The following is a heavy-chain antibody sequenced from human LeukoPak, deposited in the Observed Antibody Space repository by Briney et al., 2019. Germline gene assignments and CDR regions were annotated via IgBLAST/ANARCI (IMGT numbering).Heavy chain of an antibody. D-gene: IGHD6-19*01. V-gene: IGHV3-30*18. Sequence: GGSLRLSCAASGFTFSSYSIHWVRQAPGKGLEWVALISYDGSNKHYADSVKGRFTISRDNSKNTLYLQMSSLRAEDTAVYYCAKATTGYSSGWDYFDYWGQGTLVTVSS. CDR1: GFTFSSYS. CDR3: AKATTGYSSGWDYFDY. J-gene: IGHJ4*02. CDR2: ISYDGSNK.